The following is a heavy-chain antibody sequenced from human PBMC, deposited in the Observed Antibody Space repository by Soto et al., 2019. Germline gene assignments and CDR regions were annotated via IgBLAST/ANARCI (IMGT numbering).Heavy chain of an antibody. CDR2: IYHSGST. CDR3: ARYNDYYDSSGSEPGMDV. D-gene: IGHD3-22*01. J-gene: IGHJ6*02. CDR1: GGSISSSNW. Sequence: SETLSLTCAVSGGSISSSNWWRRVRQPPGKGPEWIGEIYHSGSTNYNPSLKSRVTISVDKSKNQFSLKLSSVTAADTAVYYCARYNDYYDSSGSEPGMDVWGQGTTVTVSS. V-gene: IGHV4-4*02.